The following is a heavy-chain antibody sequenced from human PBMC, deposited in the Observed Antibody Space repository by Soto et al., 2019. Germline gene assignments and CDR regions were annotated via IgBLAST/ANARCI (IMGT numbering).Heavy chain of an antibody. V-gene: IGHV1-69*13. Sequence: GASVKVSCKASGGTFSSYAISWVRQAPGQGLEWMGGIIPIFGTANHAQKFQGRVTITADESTSTAYMELSSLRSEDTAVYYCASGYSSGWYIQGYWGQGTLVTVSS. D-gene: IGHD6-19*01. CDR3: ASGYSSGWYIQGY. CDR1: GGTFSSYA. CDR2: IIPIFGTA. J-gene: IGHJ4*02.